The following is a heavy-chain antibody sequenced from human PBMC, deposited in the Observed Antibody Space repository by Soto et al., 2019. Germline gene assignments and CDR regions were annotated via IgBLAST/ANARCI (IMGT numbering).Heavy chain of an antibody. Sequence: QVQLQQWGAGLLKPSETLSLTCAVYGGSFSGYYWSWIRQPPGKGLEWIGEINHSGSTNYNPTLKGRVTLSVDTSKNQYSLKLSSVTAADTAVYYGARTGGSPFDYWGQETLVTVSS. D-gene: IGHD3-16*01. V-gene: IGHV4-34*01. CDR2: INHSGST. CDR3: ARTGGSPFDY. J-gene: IGHJ4*02. CDR1: GGSFSGYY.